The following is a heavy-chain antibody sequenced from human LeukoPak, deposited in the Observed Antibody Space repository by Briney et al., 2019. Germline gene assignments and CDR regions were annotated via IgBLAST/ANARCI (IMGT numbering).Heavy chain of an antibody. J-gene: IGHJ6*03. Sequence: GGSLRLSCAASGFTFSSYSMNWVRQAPGKGLEWVSYISSSSSTIYYADSVKGRFTISRDNAKNSLYLQMNSLRAEDTAVYYCARTTYYDFWSGLADYYYYYMDVWGKGTTVTVSS. V-gene: IGHV3-48*01. CDR3: ARTTYYDFWSGLADYYYYYMDV. CDR1: GFTFSSYS. CDR2: ISSSSSTI. D-gene: IGHD3-3*01.